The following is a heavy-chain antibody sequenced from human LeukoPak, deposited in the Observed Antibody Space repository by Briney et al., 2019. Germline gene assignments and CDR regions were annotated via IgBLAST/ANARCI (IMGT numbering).Heavy chain of an antibody. J-gene: IGHJ4*02. CDR2: IWYDASDK. Sequence: GKSLRLSCAGSGFTFSYYSLHWVRQAPGKGPEWVAVIWYDASDKYYADSVKGRFTISRDNSKNTLFLQMSSLRAEDTAVYYCARALSAGSGWYYFDSWGQGTLVTVSS. CDR1: GFTFSYYS. D-gene: IGHD6-19*01. CDR3: ARALSAGSGWYYFDS. V-gene: IGHV3-33*01.